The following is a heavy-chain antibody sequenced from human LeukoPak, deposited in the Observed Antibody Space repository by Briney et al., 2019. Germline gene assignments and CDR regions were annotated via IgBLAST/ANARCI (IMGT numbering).Heavy chain of an antibody. D-gene: IGHD3-3*01. J-gene: IGHJ4*02. CDR1: GGTFSSYT. CDR2: IIPILGIA. Sequence: SVKVSCKASGGTFSSYTISWVRQAPGQGLEWMGRIIPILGIANYAQKFQGRVTITADKSTSTAYMELSSLRSEDTAVYYCMRGGHWIHYDFWSGYLDYWGQGTLVTVSS. CDR3: MRGGHWIHYDFWSGYLDY. V-gene: IGHV1-69*02.